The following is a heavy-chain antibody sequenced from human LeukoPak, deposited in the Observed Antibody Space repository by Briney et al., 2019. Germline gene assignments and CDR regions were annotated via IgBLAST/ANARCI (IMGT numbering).Heavy chain of an antibody. D-gene: IGHD6-13*01. Sequence: SETLSLTCTVSGGSISSYYWSWIRQPAGKGLEWIGRIYTSGSTNYNPSLKSRVTMSVDTSKNQFSLKLSSVTAADTAVYYCARVIAAAGVYYFDYWGQGTLVTVSS. CDR2: IYTSGST. J-gene: IGHJ4*02. CDR1: GGSISSYY. CDR3: ARVIAAAGVYYFDY. V-gene: IGHV4-4*07.